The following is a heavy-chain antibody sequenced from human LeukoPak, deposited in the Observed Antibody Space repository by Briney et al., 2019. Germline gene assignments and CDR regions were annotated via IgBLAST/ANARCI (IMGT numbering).Heavy chain of an antibody. J-gene: IGHJ4*02. D-gene: IGHD6-19*01. CDR2: ISGSGGST. Sequence: GGSLRLSCAASGFTFSSYAMSWVRQAPGKGLEWVSTISGSGGSTNYADSVKGRFTISRDNSKNTLCLQMNSLRPEDTAVYYCAKESLDGYSSGWFDYWGQGTLVTVSS. CDR3: AKESLDGYSSGWFDY. V-gene: IGHV3-23*01. CDR1: GFTFSSYA.